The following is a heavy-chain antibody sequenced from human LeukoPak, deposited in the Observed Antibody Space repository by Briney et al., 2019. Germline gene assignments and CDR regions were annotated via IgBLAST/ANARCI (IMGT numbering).Heavy chain of an antibody. CDR1: GFTFSSNS. V-gene: IGHV3-48*01. CDR2: ISSSGTTI. D-gene: IGHD3-22*01. J-gene: IGHJ4*02. CDR3: VSPYDPRAY. Sequence: GGSLRLSCAASGFTFSSNSMNWVRQAPGKGLEWISYISSSGTTIHYADSVRGRFSISRDNAKNSLYLQMNGLRAEDTAVYYCVSPYDPRAYWGQGTLVTVSS.